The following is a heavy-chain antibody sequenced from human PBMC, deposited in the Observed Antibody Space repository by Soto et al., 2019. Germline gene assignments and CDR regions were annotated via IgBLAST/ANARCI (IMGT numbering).Heavy chain of an antibody. CDR2: IVVGSGNT. CDR1: GFTFTSSA. V-gene: IGHV1-58*01. Sequence: SVKVSCKASGFTFTSSAVQWVRQARGQRLEWIGWIVVGSGNTNYAQKFQERVTITRDMSTSTAYMELSSLRSEDTAVYYCAAPRPRDGYNLGYYYYYGMDVWGQGTTVTVSS. D-gene: IGHD5-12*01. CDR3: AAPRPRDGYNLGYYYYYGMDV. J-gene: IGHJ6*02.